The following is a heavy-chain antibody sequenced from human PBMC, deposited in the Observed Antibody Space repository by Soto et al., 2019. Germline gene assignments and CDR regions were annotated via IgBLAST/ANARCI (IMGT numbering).Heavy chain of an antibody. J-gene: IGHJ3*02. Sequence: PSETLSLTCAVSGGSISSGGYSWSWIRQPPGKGLEWIGYIYHSGSTYYNPSLKSRVTISVDRSKNQFSLKLSSVTAADTAVYYCARSSPFYNAFEIWAQGTMVIVSS. CDR1: GGSISSGGYS. D-gene: IGHD3-16*01. CDR3: ARSSPFYNAFEI. CDR2: IYHSGST. V-gene: IGHV4-30-2*01.